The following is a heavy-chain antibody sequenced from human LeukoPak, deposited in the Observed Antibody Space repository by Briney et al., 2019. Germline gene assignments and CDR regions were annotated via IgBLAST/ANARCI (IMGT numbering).Heavy chain of an antibody. V-gene: IGHV5-51*01. Sequence: GESLKISCKDSGYSFTSYWIGWVRQMPGKGLEWMGITYPGDSDTKYSPSFQGQVTISADKSVSTAYLQWSSLKASDSAMYYCARSGGGDGYNSLDYWGQGTLVTVSS. CDR3: ARSGGGDGYNSLDY. CDR1: GYSFTSYW. J-gene: IGHJ4*02. D-gene: IGHD5-24*01. CDR2: TYPGDSDT.